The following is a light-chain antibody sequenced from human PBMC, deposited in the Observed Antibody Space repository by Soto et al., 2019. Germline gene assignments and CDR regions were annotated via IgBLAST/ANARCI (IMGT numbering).Light chain of an antibody. J-gene: IGKJ5*01. CDR2: GAS. CDR1: QTVPSR. CDR3: QQYGTSEII. Sequence: EIVMTQSQATLSVSPGEGVSLSCRASQTVPSRISWYQQKPGQAPSLLIYGASTRATGVPDRFSGSGSGTDFTLTISRLETEDFAVFYCQQYGTSEIIFGQGTRLEIK. V-gene: IGKV3-15*01.